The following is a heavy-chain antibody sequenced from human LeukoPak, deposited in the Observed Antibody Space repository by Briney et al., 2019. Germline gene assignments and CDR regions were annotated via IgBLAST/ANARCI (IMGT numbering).Heavy chain of an antibody. CDR2: ITSGSDYI. CDR3: ARSITMIVDWFDP. J-gene: IGHJ5*02. CDR1: GFTLSSFA. D-gene: IGHD3-22*01. Sequence: PGGSLRLSCAASGFTLSSFAMSWVRQAPGKGLEWVASITSGSDYIYYADSVKGRFTISRDNAKNSLYLQMNSLRAEDTAVYFCARSITMIVDWFDPWGQGTLVTVSS. V-gene: IGHV3-21*01.